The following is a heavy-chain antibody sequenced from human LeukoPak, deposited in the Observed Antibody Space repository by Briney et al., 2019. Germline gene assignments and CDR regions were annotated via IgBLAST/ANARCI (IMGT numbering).Heavy chain of an antibody. CDR2: ISYDGSNK. V-gene: IGHV3-30*18. D-gene: IGHD1-26*01. CDR1: GFTFSSYG. J-gene: IGHJ4*02. Sequence: GGSLRLSCAASGFTFSSYGMHWVRQAPGKGREWVGVISYDGSNKYYADSVKGRFTISRDNSKNTLYLQMNSLRAEDTAVYYCAKDRYSGSYYGYFDYWGQGTLVTVSS. CDR3: AKDRYSGSYYGYFDY.